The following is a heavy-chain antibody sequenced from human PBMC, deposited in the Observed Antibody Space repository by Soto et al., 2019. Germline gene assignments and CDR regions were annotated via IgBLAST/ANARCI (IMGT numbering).Heavy chain of an antibody. D-gene: IGHD5-18*01. CDR3: ARILLSTNSFYYVDY. Sequence: QITLKESGPTLVKPTQTLTLTCTFTGFSLTASGVGVGWIRQPQGKTLEWLGAISWADDLPYSPALKYRLTITKDTFRNQVVLTTTNMGPVNTPTYYCARILLSTNSFYYVDYWGQVSLLTVSS. J-gene: IGHJ4*02. CDR1: GFSLTASGVG. V-gene: IGHV2-5*02. CDR2: ISWADDL.